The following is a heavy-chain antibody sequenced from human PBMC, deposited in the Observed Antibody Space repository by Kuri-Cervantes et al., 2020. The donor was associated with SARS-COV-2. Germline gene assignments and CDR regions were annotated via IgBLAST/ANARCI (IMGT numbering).Heavy chain of an antibody. CDR1: GFTFSSYA. Sequence: GESLKISCAASGFTFSSYAMHWVRQAPGKGLEWVAVISYDGSNKYYADSVKGRFTISRDNSKNTLYLQMNSLRADDTAVYYCARDSVMPRKWGVISSWRGVDYWGQGTLVTVSS. J-gene: IGHJ4*02. CDR3: ARDSVMPRKWGVISSWRGVDY. D-gene: IGHD6-13*01. V-gene: IGHV3-30-3*01. CDR2: ISYDGSNK.